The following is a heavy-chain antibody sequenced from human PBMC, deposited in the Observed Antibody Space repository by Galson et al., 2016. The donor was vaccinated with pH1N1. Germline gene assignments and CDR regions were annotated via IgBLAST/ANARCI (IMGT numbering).Heavy chain of an antibody. V-gene: IGHV1-69*05. CDR1: GGSLSTYP. CDR2: SVPVFGSS. D-gene: IGHD3-16*01. J-gene: IGHJ4*02. CDR3: AKDRTVDYGQCPPFFPL. Sequence: SVKVSCKASGGSLSTYPISWLRQAPGLGLEWMGRSVPVFGSSKYSPKFQGRVAITRDQSASTVHMELSSLRSEDTATYFCAKDRTVDYGQCPPFFPLWGQGTLVIVSS.